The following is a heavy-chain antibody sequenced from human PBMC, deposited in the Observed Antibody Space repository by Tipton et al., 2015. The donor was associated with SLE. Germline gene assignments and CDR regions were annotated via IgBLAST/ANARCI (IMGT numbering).Heavy chain of an antibody. CDR1: GASMSSHY. CDR2: INYLGNT. V-gene: IGHV4-59*11. D-gene: IGHD6-13*01. CDR3: TGVGSGPGTDY. J-gene: IGHJ4*02. Sequence: TLSLTCTVSGASMSSHYWSWIRQPPGKGLEWIGYINYLGNTDYNPSLKRRVTISADTSKSQFSLTLNFVTAADTAVYYCTGVGSGPGTDYWGQGTLVTVSS.